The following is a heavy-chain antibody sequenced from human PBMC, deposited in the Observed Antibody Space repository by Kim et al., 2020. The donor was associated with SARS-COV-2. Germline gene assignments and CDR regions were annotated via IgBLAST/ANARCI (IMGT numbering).Heavy chain of an antibody. J-gene: IGHJ4*02. CDR1: GGSFSGYY. D-gene: IGHD3-22*01. CDR2: INHSGST. CDR3: ARVDSSGYLFDY. Sequence: SETLSLTCAVYGGSFSGYYWSWIRQPPGKGLEWVGEINHSGSTNYNPSLKSRVTISVDTAKNQFSLKLSAVTAADTTVYYGARVDSSGYLFDYWGQGTLATVSS. V-gene: IGHV4-34*01.